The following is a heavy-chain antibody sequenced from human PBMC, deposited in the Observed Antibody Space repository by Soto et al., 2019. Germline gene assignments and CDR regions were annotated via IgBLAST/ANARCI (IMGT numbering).Heavy chain of an antibody. CDR2: ISAYNGNT. Sequence: SSVKVSCKASGYTFTSYGISWVRQAPGQGLEWMGWISAYNGNTNYAQKLQGRVTMTTDTSTSTAYMELRSLRSDDTAVYYCAVTYCSGGSRSHGRGDYWGQGTLVTVSS. V-gene: IGHV1-18*04. CDR1: GYTFTSYG. J-gene: IGHJ4*02. CDR3: AVTYCSGGSRSHGRGDY. D-gene: IGHD2-15*01.